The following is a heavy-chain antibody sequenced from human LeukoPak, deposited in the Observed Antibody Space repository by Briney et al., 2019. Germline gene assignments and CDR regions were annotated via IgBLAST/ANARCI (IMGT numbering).Heavy chain of an antibody. V-gene: IGHV3-48*03. CDR1: GFTFSRYE. CDR2: ISSSGSTI. Sequence: GRSLRLFRAASGFTFSRYEMNCVRHAPGKGLEWVSYISSSGSTIYYTDSVKGRFTISRDNAKNSLYLQMDSLRAEDTAVYYCAREGLYGISGWPYYYYYYMDVWGKGTTVAVSS. CDR3: AREGLYGISGWPYYYYYYMDV. D-gene: IGHD6-25*01. J-gene: IGHJ6*03.